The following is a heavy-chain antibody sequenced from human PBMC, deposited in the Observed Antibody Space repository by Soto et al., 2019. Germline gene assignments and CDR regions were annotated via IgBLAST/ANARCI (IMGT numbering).Heavy chain of an antibody. CDR1: GGPISGADYY. J-gene: IGHJ4*02. CDR3: ARVKLAGRGSFHD. CDR2: IFYSGTS. D-gene: IGHD3-3*02. Sequence: SETLSLTCNVSGGPISGADYYWSWIRQHPGKGLEWIGYIFYSGTSYYNYNSSLKSRLFMSLDPSKNNFYLKLTSVTAADTAVYYCARVKLAGRGSFHDWGQGTLVTVSS. V-gene: IGHV4-31*03.